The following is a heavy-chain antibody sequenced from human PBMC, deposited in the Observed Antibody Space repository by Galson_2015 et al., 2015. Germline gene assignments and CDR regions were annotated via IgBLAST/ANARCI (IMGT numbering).Heavy chain of an antibody. CDR2: IYSSGGT. J-gene: IGHJ6*03. Sequence: SETLSLTCTVSGGSISGYYWSWIRQPPGKGLEWIGYIYSSGGTKYNPSLKSRVTMSADTSKNQFSLNLSSVTAADTALYYCARVKVGGSYYFYMDVWGKGTTVTVSS. CDR3: ARVKVGGSYYFYMDV. CDR1: GGSISGYY. V-gene: IGHV4-59*01. D-gene: IGHD2-15*01.